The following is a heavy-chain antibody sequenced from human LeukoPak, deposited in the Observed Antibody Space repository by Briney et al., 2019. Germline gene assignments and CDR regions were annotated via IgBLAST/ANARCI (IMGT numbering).Heavy chain of an antibody. D-gene: IGHD6-13*01. J-gene: IGHJ4*02. CDR1: GFIFSNYG. CDR3: ARDMGRAWYGPPDY. CDR2: IWNDGSET. V-gene: IGHV3-33*01. Sequence: QPGGSLRLSCAASGFIFSNYGMHWVRQAPGKRLEWVTGIWNDGSETFHADSVKGRFRIARDNSKNTLYLQMNSLRAEDTAVYFCARDMGRAWYGPPDYWGQGTLVTVSS.